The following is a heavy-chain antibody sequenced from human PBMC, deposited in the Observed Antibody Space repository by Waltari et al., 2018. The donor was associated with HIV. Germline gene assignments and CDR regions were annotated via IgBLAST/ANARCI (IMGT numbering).Heavy chain of an antibody. D-gene: IGHD6-6*01. V-gene: IGHV3-33*01. J-gene: IGHJ4*02. CDR2: YWSDGTEI. CDR3: VRGYSSSSWNPLYH. Sequence: QVHLVESGGGVVRTGVFLRTYGEVLGFHSSSFGVHWVGQAPGKGLEWVAVYWSDGTEIFYADSVKGRFVTSRDSSKKTLYLQMSNLRVDDSAVYYCVRGYSSSSWNPLYHWGQGTLVTVSS. CDR1: GFHSSSFG.